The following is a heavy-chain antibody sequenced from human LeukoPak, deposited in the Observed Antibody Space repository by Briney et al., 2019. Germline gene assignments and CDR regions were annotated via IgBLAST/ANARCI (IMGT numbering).Heavy chain of an antibody. D-gene: IGHD3-16*01. CDR3: ARSRATWGNFDY. Sequence: PGGSLRLSCAASGFTFSNYWMHWVRQAPGKGLVWVSRIHSDGSSTTYADSVKGRFTISRDNAKNSLYLQMNGLRAGDTAVYYCARSRATWGNFDYWGQGTLVTVSS. J-gene: IGHJ4*02. CDR2: IHSDGSST. V-gene: IGHV3-74*01. CDR1: GFTFSNYW.